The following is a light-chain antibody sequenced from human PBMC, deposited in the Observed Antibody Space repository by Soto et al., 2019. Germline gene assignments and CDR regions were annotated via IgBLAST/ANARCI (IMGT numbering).Light chain of an antibody. V-gene: IGKV3-20*01. CDR1: QRVGGSY. Sequence: EIVMTQSAAAVSVSPGEGATLSCRASQRVGGSYLAWYHHKPGQAPTLLLYGSSSSATGIPDRFSGSGSGTAFTPPTSSMQDAEFAVYYCQQYGRTPQLTFGGGTKVDI. J-gene: IGKJ4*01. CDR2: GSS. CDR3: QQYGRTPQLT.